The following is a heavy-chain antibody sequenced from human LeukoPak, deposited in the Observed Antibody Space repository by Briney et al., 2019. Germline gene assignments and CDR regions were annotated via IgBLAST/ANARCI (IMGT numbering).Heavy chain of an antibody. J-gene: IGHJ4*02. D-gene: IGHD3-10*01. Sequence: ASVKVSCKVSGYTLTELSMHWVRQAPGKGLEWMGGFDPEDGETIYAQKFQGRVTMTEDTSTDTAYMELSSLRSEDTAVYYCACRRYGSGSYLYFDYWGQGTLVTVSS. CDR3: ACRRYGSGSYLYFDY. CDR2: FDPEDGET. V-gene: IGHV1-24*01. CDR1: GYTLTELS.